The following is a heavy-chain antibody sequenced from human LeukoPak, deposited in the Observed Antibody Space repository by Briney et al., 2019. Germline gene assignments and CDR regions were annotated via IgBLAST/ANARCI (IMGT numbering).Heavy chain of an antibody. CDR3: AKTLPHIVVVTAIDY. Sequence: GGSLRLSCAASAFTFSSYTMSWVRQAPGKGLERVSAISGSGGSTYYADSAKGRFTISRDNSKNTLYLQMNSLRAEDTAVYYCAKTLPHIVVVTAIDYWGQGTLVTVSS. CDR2: ISGSGGST. V-gene: IGHV3-23*01. D-gene: IGHD2-21*02. CDR1: AFTFSSYT. J-gene: IGHJ4*02.